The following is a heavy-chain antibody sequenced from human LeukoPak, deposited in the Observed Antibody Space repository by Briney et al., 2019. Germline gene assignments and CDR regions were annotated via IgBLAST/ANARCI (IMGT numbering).Heavy chain of an antibody. D-gene: IGHD3-22*01. CDR3: AIPYYYDSSYDY. CDR2: ISYDGSNK. Sequence: GGSLRLSCAASGFTFSSYAMHWVRQAPGKGLEWVAVISYDGSNKYYADSVKGRFTISRDNSKNTLYLQMNSLRAEDTAVYYCAIPYYYDSSYDYWGQGTLVTVSS. J-gene: IGHJ4*02. V-gene: IGHV3-30-3*01. CDR1: GFTFSSYA.